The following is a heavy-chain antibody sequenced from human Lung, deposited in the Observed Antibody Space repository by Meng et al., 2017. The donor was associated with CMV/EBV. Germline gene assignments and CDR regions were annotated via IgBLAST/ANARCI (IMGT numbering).Heavy chain of an antibody. CDR3: ARKRGYFFDY. CDR1: AYTFSTYW. Sequence: GEXXKISCKGSAYTFSTYWLGWVRQLPGRGLEWMGLIYPADSNTTYSPSFRGHVTISADKSISTAYLQWIGLRASDTAIYYCARKRGYFFDYWGHGT. J-gene: IGHJ4*01. D-gene: IGHD3-10*01. CDR2: IYPADSNT. V-gene: IGHV5-51*01.